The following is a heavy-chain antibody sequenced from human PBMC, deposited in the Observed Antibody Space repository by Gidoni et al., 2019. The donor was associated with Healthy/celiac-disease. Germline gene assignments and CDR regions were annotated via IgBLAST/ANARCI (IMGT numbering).Heavy chain of an antibody. Sequence: EVQLLESGGGLVQPGGSLRLSCAASGFAFSCSAMSWVRQAPGKGLEWVSAISGSGGSTYYADSVKGRFTISRDNSKNTLYLQMNSLRAEDTAVYYCAKDMKTSGYYYDSSGYYGGLDYWGQGTPVTVSS. CDR1: GFAFSCSA. D-gene: IGHD3-22*01. J-gene: IGHJ4*02. V-gene: IGHV3-23*01. CDR3: AKDMKTSGYYYDSSGYYGGLDY. CDR2: ISGSGGST.